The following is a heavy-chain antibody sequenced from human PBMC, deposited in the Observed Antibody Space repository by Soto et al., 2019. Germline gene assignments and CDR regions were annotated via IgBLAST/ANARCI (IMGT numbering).Heavy chain of an antibody. V-gene: IGHV1-18*01. J-gene: IGHJ4*02. CDR3: ARVANGLFFDY. D-gene: IGHD3-10*01. CDR2: ISGFNGKT. CDR1: GYSFVNYG. Sequence: QVQLMQSRPDMKKPGASVQVSCKASGYSFVNYGIIWVRQAPGQGLEWMGWISGFNGKTNYAQHLQDRVTMTTEKSTGTGYMELRSLTSEDTAVYYCARVANGLFFDYWGQGTTVTVSS.